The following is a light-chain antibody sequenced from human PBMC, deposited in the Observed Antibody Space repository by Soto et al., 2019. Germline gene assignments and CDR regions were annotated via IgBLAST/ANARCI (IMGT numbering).Light chain of an antibody. CDR3: QTWGTGIRV. J-gene: IGLJ2*01. CDR2: VNSYGSY. CDR1: SGHSSFA. Sequence: QSVLTQSPSASASLGASVKLTCTLDSGHSSFAIAWLQQQPEKGPRYLMKVNSYGSYTKGDGIPDRFSGSSSGAERYLTISSLQSEDEADYYCQTWGTGIRVFGGGTKLTVL. V-gene: IGLV4-69*02.